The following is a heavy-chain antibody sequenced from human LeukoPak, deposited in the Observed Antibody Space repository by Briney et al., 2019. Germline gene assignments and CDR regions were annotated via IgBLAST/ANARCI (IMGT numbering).Heavy chain of an antibody. CDR3: ARGLGVVVPAAIGGDAFDI. V-gene: IGHV1-8*03. CDR2: MNPNSGNT. D-gene: IGHD2-2*02. Sequence: GASVKVSCKASGYTFTSYDINWVRQATGQGLEWMGWMNPNSGNTGYAQKFQGRVTITRNTSISTAYMELSSLRSEDTAVYYCARGLGVVVPAAIGGDAFDIWGQGTMVTVSS. CDR1: GYTFTSYD. J-gene: IGHJ3*02.